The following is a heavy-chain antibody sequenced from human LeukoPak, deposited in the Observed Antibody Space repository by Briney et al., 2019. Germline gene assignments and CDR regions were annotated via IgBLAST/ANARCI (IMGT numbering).Heavy chain of an antibody. J-gene: IGHJ5*02. CDR2: ISGSGGST. D-gene: IGHD4-23*01. CDR1: GFTFSSYA. V-gene: IGHV3-23*01. Sequence: GGSLRLSCAASGFTFSSYAMSWVRQAPGKGLEWVSAISGSGGSTYYADSVKGRFTISRDNAKNSLYLQMNSLGAEDTAVYYCARESGNLAAKRFDPWGQGTLVTVSS. CDR3: ARESGNLAAKRFDP.